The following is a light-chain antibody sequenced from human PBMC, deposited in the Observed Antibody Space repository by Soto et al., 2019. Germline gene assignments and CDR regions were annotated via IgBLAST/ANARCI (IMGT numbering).Light chain of an antibody. CDR1: SSDVGGYNY. Sequence: QSVLTQPASVSGSPGQSITISCTGTSSDVGGYNYVSWYQRHPGKAPKLIIYDVTNRPSGVSNPFSGSKSGNTASLTISGLQPEDEADYYCSSYTTSNTRQIVFGTGTKLTVL. CDR2: DVT. V-gene: IGLV2-14*03. CDR3: SSYTTSNTRQIV. J-gene: IGLJ1*01.